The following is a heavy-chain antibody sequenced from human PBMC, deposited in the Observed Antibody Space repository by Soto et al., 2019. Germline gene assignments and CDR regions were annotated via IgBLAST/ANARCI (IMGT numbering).Heavy chain of an antibody. J-gene: IGHJ3*01. CDR1: GFSFRNYA. CDR2: ISGSGGSA. Sequence: GGALRLSFAASGFSFRNYAIKWVRPASGKGLEWVSVISGSGGSASYADSVQGRFTISRDNSNNTLYLQMNSLRAEDTAIYSCVREGSGWYSRGSFDFWGRGTMVTVSS. CDR3: VREGSGWYSRGSFDF. V-gene: IGHV3-23*01. D-gene: IGHD6-19*01.